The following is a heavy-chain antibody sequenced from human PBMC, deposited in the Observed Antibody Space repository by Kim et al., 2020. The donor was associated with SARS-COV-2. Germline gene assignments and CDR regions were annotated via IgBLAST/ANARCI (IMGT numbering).Heavy chain of an antibody. V-gene: IGHV3-30-3*01. CDR3: ARESMAIFPHLKYFDY. CDR2: ISYDGSNK. D-gene: IGHD3-3*01. J-gene: IGHJ4*02. CDR1: GFTFSSYA. Sequence: GGSLRLSCAASGFTFSSYAMHWVRQAPGKGLEWVAVISYDGSNKYYADSVKGRFTISRDNSKNTLYLQMNSLRAEDTAVYYCARESMAIFPHLKYFDYWGQGTLVTVSS.